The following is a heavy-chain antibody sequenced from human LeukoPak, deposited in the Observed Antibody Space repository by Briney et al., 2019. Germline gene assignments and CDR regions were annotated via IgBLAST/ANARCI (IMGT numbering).Heavy chain of an antibody. CDR3: AKALRGPFDY. V-gene: IGHV3-9*01. Sequence: GGSLRLSCVASGFTFSSYWMHWVRQAPGKGLEWVSGISWNSGSIGYADSVKGRFTISRDNAKNSLYLQMNSLRAEDTALYYCAKALRGPFDYWGQGTLVTVSS. J-gene: IGHJ4*02. CDR2: ISWNSGSI. CDR1: GFTFSSYW.